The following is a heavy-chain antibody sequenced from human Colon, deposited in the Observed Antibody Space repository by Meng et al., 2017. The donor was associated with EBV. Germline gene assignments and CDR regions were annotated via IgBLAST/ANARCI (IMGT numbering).Heavy chain of an antibody. J-gene: IGHJ5*02. CDR1: GCCRCSSEYY. V-gene: IGHV4-39*01. CDR3: VRSRGWVKTGFDP. Sequence: QLQGSRPVVAMSSAALSLTLTGAGCCRCSSEYYWGWIRQPPGKGLEWIGKIDHSGFTYYTPSLKRRVTVSIDTSRNQFSLWLTSVTAADTAVYYCVRSRGWVKTGFDPWGQGTLVTVSS. CDR2: IDHSGFT. D-gene: IGHD6-19*01.